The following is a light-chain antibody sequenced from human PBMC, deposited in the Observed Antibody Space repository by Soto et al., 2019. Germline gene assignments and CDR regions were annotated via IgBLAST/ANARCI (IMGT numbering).Light chain of an antibody. CDR1: QCVKND. CDR2: AAS. CDR3: LQDYTYPLP. Sequence: AIQMTQSPSSLSASVGDRVTITCRASQCVKNDLGWYQQRPGKAPKLLIYAASSLQSGLPPRFSGSGSGTDFTLTITSLQPEDFATYYCLQDYTYPLPFGGGTKVEIK. V-gene: IGKV1-6*01. J-gene: IGKJ4*01.